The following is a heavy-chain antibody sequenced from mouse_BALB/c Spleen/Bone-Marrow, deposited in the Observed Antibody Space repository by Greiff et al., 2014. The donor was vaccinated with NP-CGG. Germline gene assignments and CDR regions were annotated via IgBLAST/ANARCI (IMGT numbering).Heavy chain of an antibody. J-gene: IGHJ4*01. Sequence: QVQLQQPGPGLVAPSQSLSITCTVSGFSLTSYGVYWARQPPGKGLEWLGVIWAGGSTNYNSGLMSRLSISKDNSKSQVLLKMNSPQTDDTAMYYCARVYGSSYDPYYYAMDYWGQGTSVTVSS. CDR2: IWAGGST. V-gene: IGHV2-9*02. CDR3: ARVYGSSYDPYYYAMDY. CDR1: GFSLTSYG. D-gene: IGHD1-1*01.